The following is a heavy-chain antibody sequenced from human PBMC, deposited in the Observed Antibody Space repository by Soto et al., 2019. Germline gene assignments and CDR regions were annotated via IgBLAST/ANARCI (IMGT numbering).Heavy chain of an antibody. V-gene: IGHV3-30*03. CDR2: ISYDGSNK. J-gene: IGHJ4*02. D-gene: IGHD2-15*01. CDR3: ARDGPSVVVAATFDY. CDR1: GFTFSDHY. Sequence: GGSLRLSCAASGFTFSDHYMDWVRQAPGKGLEWVAVISYDGSNKYYADSVKGRFTISRDNSKNTLYLQMNSLRAEDTAVYYCARDGPSVVVAATFDYWGQGTLVTVSS.